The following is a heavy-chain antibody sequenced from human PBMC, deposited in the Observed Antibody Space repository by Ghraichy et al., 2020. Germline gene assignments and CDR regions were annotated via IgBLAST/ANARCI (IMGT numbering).Heavy chain of an antibody. CDR3: ARDLSSSWYGYYYGMDV. CDR1: GGSISSGDYY. Sequence: SETLSLTCTVSGGSISSGDYYWSWIRQPPGKGLEWIGYIYYSGSTYYNPSLKSRVTISVDTSKNQFSLKLSSVTAADTAVYYCARDLSSSWYGYYYGMDVWGQGTTVTVSS. D-gene: IGHD6-13*01. V-gene: IGHV4-30-4*01. CDR2: IYYSGST. J-gene: IGHJ6*02.